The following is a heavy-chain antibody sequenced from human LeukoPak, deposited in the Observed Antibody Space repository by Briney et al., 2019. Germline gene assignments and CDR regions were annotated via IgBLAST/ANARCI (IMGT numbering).Heavy chain of an antibody. D-gene: IGHD3-10*01. CDR2: IYTSGST. Sequence: PSETLSLTCTVSGGSISSYYWSWIRQPAGKGLEWIGRIYTSGSTNYNPSLKSRVTMLVDTSKNQFSLKLSSVTAADTAVYYCARGTYYYGSGTIYYYYMDVWGKGTTVTVSS. CDR3: ARGTYYYGSGTIYYYYMDV. J-gene: IGHJ6*03. CDR1: GGSISSYY. V-gene: IGHV4-4*07.